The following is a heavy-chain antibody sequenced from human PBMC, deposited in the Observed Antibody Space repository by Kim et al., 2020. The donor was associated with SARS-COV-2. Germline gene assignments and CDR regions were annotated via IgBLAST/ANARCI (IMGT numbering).Heavy chain of an antibody. CDR1: GFTFSNYA. Sequence: GGSLRLSCAASGFTFSNYAMSWVRQAPGKGLEWVSTISGSGGSTYYADSVKGRFTISRDSSKNTLFLQMNSLRAEDTALYYCAKDPHYDFWSGYYFHYWGQGTLVTVSS. CDR3: AKDPHYDFWSGYYFHY. V-gene: IGHV3-23*01. J-gene: IGHJ4*02. CDR2: ISGSGGST. D-gene: IGHD3-3*01.